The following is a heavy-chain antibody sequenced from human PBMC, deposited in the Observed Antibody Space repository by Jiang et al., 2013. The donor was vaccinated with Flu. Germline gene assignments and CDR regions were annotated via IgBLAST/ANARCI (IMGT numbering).Heavy chain of an antibody. CDR3: ARDRYYGSGKTYYYGMDV. J-gene: IGHJ6*02. Sequence: PGLVKPSETLSLTCTVSGGSISSYYWSWIRQPPGKGLEWIGYIYYSGSTNYNPSLKSRVTISVDTSKNQFSLKLSSVTAADTAVYYCARDRYYGSGKTYYYGMDVWGQGTTVTVSS. CDR1: GGSISSYY. D-gene: IGHD3-10*01. CDR2: IYYSGST. V-gene: IGHV4-59*01.